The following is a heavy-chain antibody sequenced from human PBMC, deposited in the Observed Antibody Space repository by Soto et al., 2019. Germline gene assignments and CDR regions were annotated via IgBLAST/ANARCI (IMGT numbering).Heavy chain of an antibody. V-gene: IGHV3-53*04. CDR3: AIDPYYDSSGYLASHGMDV. J-gene: IGHJ6*02. CDR1: GFTVSSNY. CDR2: IYSGGST. Sequence: EVQLVESGGGLVQPGGSLRLSCAASGFTVSSNYMSWVRQAPGKGLEWVSVIYSGGSTYYADSVKGRFTISRHNSKNTLYIQMNSLRDEDTAVYYCAIDPYYDSSGYLASHGMDVWGQGTTVTVSS. D-gene: IGHD3-22*01.